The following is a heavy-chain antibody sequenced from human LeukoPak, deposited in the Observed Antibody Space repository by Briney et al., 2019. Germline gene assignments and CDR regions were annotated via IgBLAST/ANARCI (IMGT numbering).Heavy chain of an antibody. CDR1: GFTFSSYW. CDR3: ARARFGSSWYGAFDI. V-gene: IGHV3-7*01. Sequence: GGSLRLSCAASGFTFSSYWMSWVRQAPGKGLEWVANIKKDGSEKYYVDSVKGRFTISRDNAKTSLYLQMNSLRAEDTAVYYCARARFGSSWYGAFDIWGQGTMVTVSS. J-gene: IGHJ3*02. D-gene: IGHD6-13*01. CDR2: IKKDGSEK.